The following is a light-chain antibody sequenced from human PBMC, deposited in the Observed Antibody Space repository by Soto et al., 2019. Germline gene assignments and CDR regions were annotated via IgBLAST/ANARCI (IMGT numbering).Light chain of an antibody. CDR3: QHYNKWPLT. Sequence: EVVMTQSPATLSVSPGEKATLSCRASHIVSNNLAWYQQKPGQAPRLLIYFASTRATGIPARFSGSGSGTEFTLTISSLQSEDFEVYYCQHYNKWPLTFGGGTKVETK. CDR2: FAS. J-gene: IGKJ4*01. V-gene: IGKV3-15*01. CDR1: HIVSNN.